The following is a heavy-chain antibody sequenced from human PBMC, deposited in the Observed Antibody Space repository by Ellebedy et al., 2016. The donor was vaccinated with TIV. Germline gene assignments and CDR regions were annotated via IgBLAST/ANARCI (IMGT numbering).Heavy chain of an antibody. CDR2: IRQEGDEI. Sequence: GESLKISCAASGFNFRSYWMAWVRQAPGKGLEWVAKIRQEGDEIYYVEFVKGRFTISRGNAKNSLFLQMNSLRVEDTAVYYCARRASYGDYAVQVNPWFDPWGQGTLVTVSS. CDR3: ARRASYGDYAVQVNPWFDP. CDR1: GFNFRSYW. D-gene: IGHD4-17*01. V-gene: IGHV3-7*01. J-gene: IGHJ5*02.